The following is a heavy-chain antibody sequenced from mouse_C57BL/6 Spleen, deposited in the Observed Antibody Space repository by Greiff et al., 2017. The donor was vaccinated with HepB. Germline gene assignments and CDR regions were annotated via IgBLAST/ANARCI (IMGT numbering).Heavy chain of an antibody. V-gene: IGHV5-12*01. D-gene: IGHD2-3*01. J-gene: IGHJ4*01. Sequence: EVQGVESGGGLVQPGGSLKLSCAASGFTFSDYYMYWVRQTPEKRLEWVAYISNGGGSTYYPDTVKGRFTISRDNAKNTLYLQMSRLKSEDTAMYYCARRGWLLRGDAMDYWGQGTSVTVSS. CDR2: ISNGGGST. CDR1: GFTFSDYY. CDR3: ARRGWLLRGDAMDY.